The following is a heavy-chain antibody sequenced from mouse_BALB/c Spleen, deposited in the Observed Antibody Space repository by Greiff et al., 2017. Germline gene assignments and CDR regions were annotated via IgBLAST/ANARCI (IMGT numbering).Heavy chain of an antibody. V-gene: IGHV5-9*03. Sequence: EVKLLESGGGLVKPGGSLSLSCAVSGFTFTSYTMSWVRRTPARRLEWVATISSGGGNTYYPDSVKGRFTISRDNAKNNLYLQMSSLRSEDTALYYCARYGDLCYGYDDYYAMDYWGQGTSVTVSS. CDR3: ARYGDLCYGYDDYYAMDY. CDR1: GFTFTSYT. D-gene: IGHD2-2*01. CDR2: ISSGGGNT. J-gene: IGHJ4*01.